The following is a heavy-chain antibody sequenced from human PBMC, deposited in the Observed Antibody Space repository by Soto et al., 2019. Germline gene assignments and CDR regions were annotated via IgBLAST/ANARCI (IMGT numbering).Heavy chain of an antibody. Sequence: GGSLRLSCAASGFTFSTYALHWVRQAPGKGLEWVATVTSDGSNKYHADSVEGRFTISRDDSKNTLYLQMNSLRAEDTAVYYCAKYNEYSSLLGNSVYYYYGMDVWGQGTTVTVSS. CDR3: AKYNEYSSLLGNSVYYYYGMDV. D-gene: IGHD6-6*01. CDR1: GFTFSTYA. J-gene: IGHJ6*02. V-gene: IGHV3-30-3*02. CDR2: VTSDGSNK.